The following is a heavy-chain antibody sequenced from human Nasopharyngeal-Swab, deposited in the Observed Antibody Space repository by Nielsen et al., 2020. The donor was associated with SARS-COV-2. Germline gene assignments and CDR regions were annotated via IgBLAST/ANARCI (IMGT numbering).Heavy chain of an antibody. CDR3: TKDSGWLATF. V-gene: IGHV3-23*01. CDR2: IARSGTTT. Sequence: GESLKISCAAPGFTFSNSDMSWVRQAPGKGLEWVSGIARSGTTTYYADSVKGRFTISRDNSKNTLYLQMNSLRAEDTALYYCTKDSGWLATFWGQGTAVTVSS. J-gene: IGHJ6*02. CDR1: GFTFSNSD. D-gene: IGHD6-19*01.